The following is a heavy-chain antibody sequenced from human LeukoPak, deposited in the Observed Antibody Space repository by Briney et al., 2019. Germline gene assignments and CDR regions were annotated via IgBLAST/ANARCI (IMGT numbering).Heavy chain of an antibody. Sequence: SVKVSCKASGGTFNSYAISWVRQAPGQGLEWMGGIIPIFGTANYAQKVQGRVTITTDESTTTAYMELSSLSSEDTAVYYCARARSPSSGYLLRDHNWFDPWGQGTLVTVSS. V-gene: IGHV1-69*05. J-gene: IGHJ5*02. CDR1: GGTFNSYA. CDR3: ARARSPSSGYLLRDHNWFDP. D-gene: IGHD3-22*01. CDR2: IIPIFGTA.